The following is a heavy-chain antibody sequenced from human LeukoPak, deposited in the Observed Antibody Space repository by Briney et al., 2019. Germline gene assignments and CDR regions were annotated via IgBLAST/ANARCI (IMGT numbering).Heavy chain of an antibody. V-gene: IGHV1-3*01. J-gene: IGHJ4*02. CDR3: ARNLVGKTDFDY. CDR2: INVGNGET. Sequence: ASVKVSGTASGYTFTKYAMHWVRQAPGQRLEWMGWINVGNGETKYSQKFQGRVTITWDTSASTVHMELIILRSEDTAVYYCARNLVGKTDFDYWGQGTLVTVSS. D-gene: IGHD2-15*01. CDR1: GYTFTKYA.